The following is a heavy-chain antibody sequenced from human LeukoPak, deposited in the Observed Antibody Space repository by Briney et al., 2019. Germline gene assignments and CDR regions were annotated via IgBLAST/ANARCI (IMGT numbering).Heavy chain of an antibody. J-gene: IGHJ5*02. V-gene: IGHV1-2*02. CDR1: GYTFTDHY. D-gene: IGHD6-13*01. Sequence: ASVKVSCKASGYTFTDHYIHWVRQAPGQGLEWMGWINPNSGGTKDAQKFQGRVIMTRDTSSNTAYMDLSSLTSDDTAVYFCARDVWTVATSGGGGFDPWGQGTLVTVSS. CDR2: INPNSGGT. CDR3: ARDVWTVATSGGGGFDP.